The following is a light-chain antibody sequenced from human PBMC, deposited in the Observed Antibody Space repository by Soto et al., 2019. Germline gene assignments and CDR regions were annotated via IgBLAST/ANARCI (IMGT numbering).Light chain of an antibody. J-gene: IGLJ1*01. V-gene: IGLV2-14*01. CDR2: EVS. CDR1: SSDVGGYNY. Sequence: QSALTQPASVSGSPGQSITISCTGTSSDVGGYNYVSWYQQHPGKAPKLIIYEVSNRPSGVSNRFSGSKSGDTASLTISGLHAGDEADYYCSSYTSSSTLYVFGTGTKVTVL. CDR3: SSYTSSSTLYV.